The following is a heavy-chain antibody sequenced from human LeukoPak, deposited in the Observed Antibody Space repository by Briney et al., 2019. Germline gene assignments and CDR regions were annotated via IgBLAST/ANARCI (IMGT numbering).Heavy chain of an antibody. CDR1: GFTFSSYA. Sequence: PGGSLRLSCAASGFTFSSYAMSWVRQAPGKGLEWVSAISGSGGSTYYADSVKGRFTISRDNSKNTLYLQMDSLRAEDTAVYYCAKSWEGYSYASDYWGQGTLVTVSS. CDR3: AKSWEGYSYASDY. V-gene: IGHV3-23*01. CDR2: ISGSGGST. J-gene: IGHJ4*02. D-gene: IGHD5-18*01.